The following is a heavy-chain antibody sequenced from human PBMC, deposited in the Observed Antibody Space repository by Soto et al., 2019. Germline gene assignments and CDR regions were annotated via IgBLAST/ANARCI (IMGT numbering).Heavy chain of an antibody. CDR3: ARERSVGYCITTTCHKTFYYYAMDV. V-gene: IGHV1-69*13. CDR1: GGTFTNYA. D-gene: IGHD2-2*01. Sequence: SVKVSCKASGGTFTNYAFSWVRQAPGQGPEWMGGIIPIFGTPDYAQKFQGRVIITADESTRTVSMELNSLRSDDTAVYYCARERSVGYCITTTCHKTFYYYAMDVWGQGTTVTVSS. J-gene: IGHJ6*02. CDR2: IIPIFGTP.